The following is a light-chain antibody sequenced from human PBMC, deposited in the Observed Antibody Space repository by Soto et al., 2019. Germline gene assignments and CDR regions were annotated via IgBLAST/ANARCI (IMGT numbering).Light chain of an antibody. Sequence: TVLTQSPGTVSLSPGERATLSCRTSQSVGDNFLAWYQQKPGQAPRLLIYGVFNRATGIPARFSGRGSGTDFTLTISGLEPEDSAVYYCQHYDGSPRTFGQGTKVEIK. V-gene: IGKV3-20*01. CDR3: QHYDGSPRT. CDR2: GVF. CDR1: QSVGDNF. J-gene: IGKJ2*01.